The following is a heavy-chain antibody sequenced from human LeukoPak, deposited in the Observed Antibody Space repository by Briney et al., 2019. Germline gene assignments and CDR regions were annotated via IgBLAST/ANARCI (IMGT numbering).Heavy chain of an antibody. D-gene: IGHD2/OR15-2a*01. CDR2: ISGSDGST. CDR3: AKDSAKKYDDC. Sequence: GGSLRLSCALSGFTFSSYAMSWGRQAPGKGLEWVSGISGSDGSTYYAGAVKGRLTISRENSKNTLYLQMNSLRAEDTAIYYCAKDSAKKYDDCWGQGTLVTVSS. V-gene: IGHV3-23*01. CDR1: GFTFSSYA. J-gene: IGHJ4*02.